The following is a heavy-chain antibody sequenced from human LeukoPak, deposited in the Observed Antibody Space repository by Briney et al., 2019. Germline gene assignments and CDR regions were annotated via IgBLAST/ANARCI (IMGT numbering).Heavy chain of an antibody. CDR1: GGSISSGDYY. CDR2: IYYSGST. J-gene: IGHJ4*02. V-gene: IGHV4-30-4*08. D-gene: IGHD2-2*01. CDR3: ARVAEGYCSSTSCYPRTILARPIDY. Sequence: SETLSLTCTVSGGSISSGDYYWSWIRQPPGKGLEWIGYIYYSGSTYYNPSLKSRVTISVDTSKNQFSLKLSSVTAADTAVYYCARVAEGYCSSTSCYPRTILARPIDYWGQGTLVTVSS.